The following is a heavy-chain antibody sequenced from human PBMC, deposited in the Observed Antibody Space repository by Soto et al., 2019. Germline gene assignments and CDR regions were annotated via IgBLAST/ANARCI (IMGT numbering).Heavy chain of an antibody. V-gene: IGHV1-18*01. D-gene: IGHD1-1*01. CDR1: GYAFTTYG. J-gene: IGHJ4*02. Sequence: QVHLVQSGAEVKKPGASVKVSCKGSGYAFTTYGITWVRQAPGHGLEWMGWISAHNGNTNYAQKLQGRVTVTRDTSTSTAYMELRSLRSDDTAVYSCARGRYGDYWGQGALVTGSS. CDR3: ARGRYGDY. CDR2: ISAHNGNT.